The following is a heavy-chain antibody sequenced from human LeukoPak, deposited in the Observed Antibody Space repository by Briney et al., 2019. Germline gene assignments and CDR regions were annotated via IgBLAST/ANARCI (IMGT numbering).Heavy chain of an antibody. CDR1: GGSISSYY. CDR2: IYYSGST. Sequence: SETLSLTSTVSGGSISSYYWSWIRQPPGKGLEWIGYIYYSGSTNYNPSLKSRVTISVDTSKNQFSLKLSSVTAADTAVYYCAASFAGATGKYPFDYWGQGTLVTVSS. CDR3: AASFAGATGKYPFDY. D-gene: IGHD1-26*01. J-gene: IGHJ4*02. V-gene: IGHV4-59*01.